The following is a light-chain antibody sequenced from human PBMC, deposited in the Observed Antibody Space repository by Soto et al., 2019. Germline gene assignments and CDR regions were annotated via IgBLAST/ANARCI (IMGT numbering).Light chain of an antibody. V-gene: IGKV3-15*01. J-gene: IGKJ1*01. CDR3: QQYKNLWT. CDR2: RAS. Sequence: IGMTQSPATLSVSPGERATLSCRASQTIYSNVAWYQQRPGQPPRLLIYRASSRATGIPARFSGSGSGTEFTLTINSLQSEDLAVYYCQQYKNLWTFGQGTKV. CDR1: QTIYSN.